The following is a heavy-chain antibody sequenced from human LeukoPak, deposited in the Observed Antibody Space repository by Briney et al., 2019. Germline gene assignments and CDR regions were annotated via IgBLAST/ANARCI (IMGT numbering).Heavy chain of an antibody. CDR2: ISHDGDTT. Sequence: SGGSLRLSCSASGFTFSSYAMHWVRQAPGKGLEYVSAISHDGDTTYYADSVKGRFTISRDNSENTLYLQMSSLRAEDTAVYYCAPGKFDYWGQGTLATVSS. V-gene: IGHV3-64D*06. CDR1: GFTFSSYA. CDR3: APGKFDY. J-gene: IGHJ4*02.